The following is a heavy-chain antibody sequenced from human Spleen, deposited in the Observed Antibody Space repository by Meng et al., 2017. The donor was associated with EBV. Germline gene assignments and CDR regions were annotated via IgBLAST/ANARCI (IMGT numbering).Heavy chain of an antibody. CDR3: ASNIKVPRY. Sequence: QVQLEQWGAGLSKPSATLSLTCAVYDGSFSDYYWTWIRQPPGMGLEWIGEINHSGITSYNPSLRSRVTISVDTSKNQFSLKLTSVTAADTAVYYCASNIKVPRYWGQGTLVTVSS. J-gene: IGHJ4*02. V-gene: IGHV4-34*01. CDR1: DGSFSDYY. CDR2: INHSGIT. D-gene: IGHD2/OR15-2a*01.